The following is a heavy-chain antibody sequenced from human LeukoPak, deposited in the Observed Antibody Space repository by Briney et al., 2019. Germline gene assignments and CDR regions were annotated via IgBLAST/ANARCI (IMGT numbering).Heavy chain of an antibody. CDR3: ARELRDYGSGWYIFDY. CDR1: GGSISHYY. Sequence: SETLSLTCTVSGGSISHYYLNWIRQPPGKGLEWIGDIYYGGSTNYNPSLKSRVTMSVDTYKNQFSLKLSSVTAADTAVYFCARELRDYGSGWYIFDYWGQGTLVTVSS. V-gene: IGHV4-59*01. D-gene: IGHD6-19*01. J-gene: IGHJ4*02. CDR2: IYYGGST.